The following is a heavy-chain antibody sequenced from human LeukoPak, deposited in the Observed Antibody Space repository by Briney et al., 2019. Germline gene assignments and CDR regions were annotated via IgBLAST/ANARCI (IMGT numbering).Heavy chain of an antibody. CDR1: GFNFSSYT. CDR2: ISGGGGGT. J-gene: IGHJ4*02. V-gene: IGHV3-23*01. Sequence: GGSLRLSCAASGFNFSSYTMSWVRQAPGKGLEWVSGISGGGGGTYYADSVKGRFTISRDNSKNTLYLQMNSLRGEDMAVYYCAKAVRSATNFDDWGQGTLVTVSS. CDR3: AKAVRSATNFDD. D-gene: IGHD6-19*01.